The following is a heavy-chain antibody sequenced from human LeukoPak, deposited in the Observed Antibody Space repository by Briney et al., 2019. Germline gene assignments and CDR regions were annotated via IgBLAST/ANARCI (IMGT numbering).Heavy chain of an antibody. CDR2: ITGSGDST. V-gene: IGHV3-23*01. Sequence: GGSLRLSCAASGFTFSSYAMSWVRQAPGKGLEWVSAITGSGDSTYYADSVKGRCTISRDNSKNTLYLQMNSLRAEDTAGYYCAEGGSGRIPLYNFDYWGQGTLVTVSS. CDR3: AEGGSGRIPLYNFDY. D-gene: IGHD2-15*01. CDR1: GFTFSSYA. J-gene: IGHJ4*02.